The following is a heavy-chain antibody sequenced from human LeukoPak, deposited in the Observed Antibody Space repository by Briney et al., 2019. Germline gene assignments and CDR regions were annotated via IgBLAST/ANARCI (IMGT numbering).Heavy chain of an antibody. Sequence: SETLSLTCTVSGGSISSYYWSWIRQPPGKGLEWIGYIYYSGSTNYNPSLKSRVTISVDTSKNQFSLKLSSVTAADPAVYYCAKDGDYYDTSGYCFDYWGRGTLVTVSS. V-gene: IGHV4-59*01. D-gene: IGHD3-22*01. CDR2: IYYSGST. CDR1: GGSISSYY. CDR3: AKDGDYYDTSGYCFDY. J-gene: IGHJ4*02.